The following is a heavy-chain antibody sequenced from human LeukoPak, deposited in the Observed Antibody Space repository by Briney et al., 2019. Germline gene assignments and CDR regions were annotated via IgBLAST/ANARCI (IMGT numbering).Heavy chain of an antibody. CDR1: GGSISSYY. CDR2: IYYSGST. Sequence: SETLSLTCTVSGGSISSYYWSWLRQPPGKGLEWIGYIYYSGSTNYNPSLKSRVTISVDTSKNQFSLKLSSVTAADTAVYYCARGQHGYYFDYWGQGTLVTVSS. CDR3: ARGQHGYYFDY. D-gene: IGHD6-13*01. V-gene: IGHV4-59*01. J-gene: IGHJ4*02.